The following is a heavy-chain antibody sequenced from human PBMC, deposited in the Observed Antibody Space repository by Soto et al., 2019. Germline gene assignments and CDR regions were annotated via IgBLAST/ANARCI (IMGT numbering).Heavy chain of an antibody. CDR2: IKRNADGATT. Sequence: EHLVESGGGLVKPGGSLTLSCAASGFTFSNTWLNWVRQAPGKGLEWVGRIKRNADGATTDYAASVTGRFTISRDDSRNTLSLQMNSLKVVDTAVYFCTTDSCPLSFVDIYDIWGQGTRVTVSS. V-gene: IGHV3-15*07. CDR3: TTDSCPLSFVDIYDI. CDR1: GFTFSNTW. D-gene: IGHD3-9*01. J-gene: IGHJ3*02.